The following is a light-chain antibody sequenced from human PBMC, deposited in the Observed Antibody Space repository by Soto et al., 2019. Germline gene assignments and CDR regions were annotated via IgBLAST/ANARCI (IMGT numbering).Light chain of an antibody. Sequence: QSVLTQPPSVSAAPGQKVTISCSGNSSNIGNNFVSWYLQPPGTAPKVLIYDDHKRPSGIPDRFSGFKSGTSATLGITGIQTGDEADYYCESWDSSLSAVLFGGGTQLTVL. CDR1: SSNIGNNF. CDR3: ESWDSSLSAVL. V-gene: IGLV1-51*01. J-gene: IGLJ7*01. CDR2: DDH.